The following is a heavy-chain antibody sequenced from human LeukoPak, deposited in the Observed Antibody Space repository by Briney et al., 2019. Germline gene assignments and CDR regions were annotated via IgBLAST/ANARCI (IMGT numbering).Heavy chain of an antibody. D-gene: IGHD1-26*01. V-gene: IGHV3-72*01. CDR1: GFIFSDHY. CDR2: SRNKASSYTT. J-gene: IGHJ4*02. Sequence: PGGSLRLSCAASGFIFSDHYADWVRQAPGKGPEWVGRSRNKASSYTTEYAASVKGRFTISRDDSKNSLYLQMNSLKIEDTAVYYCARADYSGNYYSTYWGQGTLVTVSS. CDR3: ARADYSGNYYSTY.